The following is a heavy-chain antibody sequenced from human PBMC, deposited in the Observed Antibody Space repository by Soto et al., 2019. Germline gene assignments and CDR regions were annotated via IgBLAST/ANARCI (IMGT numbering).Heavy chain of an antibody. CDR3: ARVRGYYDSSGFDS. CDR2: ISGGGGSTI. CDR1: GFTFSDYY. Sequence: QVQLVESGGGSVKPGGSLRLSCAASGFTFSDYYMSWIRQSPGKGLEWVSYISGGGGSTISYADSVKGRFTISRDNAQNSLYLQMNSLRAEDTAVYYCARVRGYYDSSGFDSWGRGALVTVSS. D-gene: IGHD3-22*01. J-gene: IGHJ4*02. V-gene: IGHV3-11*01.